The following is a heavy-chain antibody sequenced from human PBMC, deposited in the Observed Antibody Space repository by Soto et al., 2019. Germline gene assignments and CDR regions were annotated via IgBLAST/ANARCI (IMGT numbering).Heavy chain of an antibody. CDR2: IYPGDSDT. V-gene: IGHV5-51*01. D-gene: IGHD6-13*01. CDR3: ARLVSSSWYGDY. CDR1: GYSFTSYW. Sequence: GGSLKISRKGSGYSFTSYWVGWGRQMPGKGLEWMGIIYPGDSDTRYSPSFQGQVTISADKSISTAYMQWSSLKVSDTAMYYCARLVSSSWYGDYWGQGTLVTVSS. J-gene: IGHJ4*02.